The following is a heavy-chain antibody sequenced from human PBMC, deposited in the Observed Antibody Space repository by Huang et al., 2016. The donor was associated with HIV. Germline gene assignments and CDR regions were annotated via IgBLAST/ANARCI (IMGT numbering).Heavy chain of an antibody. CDR1: GYKFHIYG. CDR2: ISSYNVST. J-gene: IGHJ4*02. CDR3: ARTKGEFDF. V-gene: IGHV1-18*04. Sequence: QIHLVQSGHEVKQPGASVKVSCKASGYKFHIYGITWVRQTPGQGLVWMGWISSYNVSTRFAQKFQDRLTITTDVSTSTSYLELRSLRLDDTAVYYCARTKGEFDFWGQGALVTVSS. D-gene: IGHD3-16*01.